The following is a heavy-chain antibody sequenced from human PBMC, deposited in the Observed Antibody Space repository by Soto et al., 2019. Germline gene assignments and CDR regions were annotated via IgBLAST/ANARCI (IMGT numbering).Heavy chain of an antibody. CDR2: IYSGGST. J-gene: IGHJ6*03. D-gene: IGHD5-12*01. Sequence: VQLVESGGGLVQPGGSLRLSCAASGFTVSSNYMSWVRQAPGKGLEWVSVIYSGGSTYYADSVKGRFTISRDNSKNTLYLQMNSLRAEDTAVYYCATDSGYDSLDYYYYYMDVWGKGTTVTVSS. CDR1: GFTVSSNY. V-gene: IGHV3-66*01. CDR3: ATDSGYDSLDYYYYYMDV.